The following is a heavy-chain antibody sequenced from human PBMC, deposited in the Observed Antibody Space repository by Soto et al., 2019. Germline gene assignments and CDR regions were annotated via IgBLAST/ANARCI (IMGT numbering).Heavy chain of an antibody. CDR2: IYYSGST. CDR1: GGSISSYY. D-gene: IGHD3-10*01. Sequence: NPSETLSLTCTVSGGSISSYYWSWIRQPPGKGLEWIGYIYYSGSTNYNPSLKSRVTISVDTSKNQFSLKLSSVTAADTAVYYCARAWGYYGSGSYHLDYWGQGTLVTVSS. V-gene: IGHV4-59*01. J-gene: IGHJ4*02. CDR3: ARAWGYYGSGSYHLDY.